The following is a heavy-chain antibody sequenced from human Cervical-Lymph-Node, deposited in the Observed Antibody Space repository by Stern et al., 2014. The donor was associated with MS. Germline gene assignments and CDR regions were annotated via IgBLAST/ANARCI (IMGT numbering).Heavy chain of an antibody. CDR1: GDSISSSY. J-gene: IGHJ4*02. D-gene: IGHD6-19*01. CDR2: IFYSGTT. Sequence: QLQLQESGPGLVKPSETLSLTCTVSGDSISSSYWNWIRQPPGKGLEWIGYIFYSGTTNYNPSLKSRVTISVDKSKNQFSRKRTSVTAADTAVYYCARQGSAWSLDYWGQGTLVTVSS. CDR3: ARQGSAWSLDY. V-gene: IGHV4-59*08.